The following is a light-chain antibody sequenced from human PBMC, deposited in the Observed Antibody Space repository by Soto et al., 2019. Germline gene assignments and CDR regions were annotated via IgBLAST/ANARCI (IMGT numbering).Light chain of an antibody. CDR3: QHYASSPPKYT. J-gene: IGKJ2*01. CDR1: QTISSSY. CDR2: GAS. V-gene: IGKV3-20*01. Sequence: EIVLTQSPGTLSLSPGERATLSCRASQTISSSYLAWYQQKPGQAPRLLIFGASSRATDIPDRFSGSGSGTDFTRTISRLQPEDFAVYYCQHYASSPPKYTFGQGTKLEIK.